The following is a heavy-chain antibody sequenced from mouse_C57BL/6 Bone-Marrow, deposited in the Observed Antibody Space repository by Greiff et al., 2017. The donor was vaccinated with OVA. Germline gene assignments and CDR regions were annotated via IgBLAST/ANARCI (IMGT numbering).Heavy chain of an antibody. CDR2: IDPSDSYT. V-gene: IGHV1-50*01. CDR3: ASRYYYAMDY. Sequence: QVQLQQPGAELVKPGASVKLSCKASGYTFTSYWMQWVKQRPGQGLAWIGEIDPSDSYTNYNQKFKGKATLTVDTSSSTAYMQLSSLTSEDSAVYYCASRYYYAMDYWGQGTSVTVSS. CDR1: GYTFTSYW. J-gene: IGHJ4*01.